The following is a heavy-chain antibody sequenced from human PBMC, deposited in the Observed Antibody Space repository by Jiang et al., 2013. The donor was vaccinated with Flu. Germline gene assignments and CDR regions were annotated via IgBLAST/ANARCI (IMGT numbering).Heavy chain of an antibody. CDR1: GFTFSSYA. CDR3: AREGPGVDRGAFFDY. J-gene: IGHJ4*02. D-gene: IGHD3-3*02. CDR2: ISYDGSNK. V-gene: IGHV3-30*04. Sequence: VQLLESGGGVVQPGRSLRLSCAASGFTFSSYAMHWVRQAPGKGLEWVAVISYDGSNKYYADSVKGRFTISRDNSKNTLYLQMNSLRAEDTAVYYCAREGPGVDRGAFFDYWGQGTLVTSPQ.